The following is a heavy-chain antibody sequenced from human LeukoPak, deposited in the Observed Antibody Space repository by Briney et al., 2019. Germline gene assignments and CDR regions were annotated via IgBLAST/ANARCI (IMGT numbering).Heavy chain of an antibody. CDR3: ARDLDRVAGAFDI. CDR2: ISSSSSYI. CDR1: GFTFSSFE. Sequence: PGGSVRLSCAASGFTFSSFEMNWVRQAPGKGLEWVSSISSSSSYIYYADSVKGRFTISRDNAKNSLYLQMNSLRAEDTALYYCARDLDRVAGAFDIWGQGTMVTVSS. J-gene: IGHJ3*02. D-gene: IGHD6-19*01. V-gene: IGHV3-21*04.